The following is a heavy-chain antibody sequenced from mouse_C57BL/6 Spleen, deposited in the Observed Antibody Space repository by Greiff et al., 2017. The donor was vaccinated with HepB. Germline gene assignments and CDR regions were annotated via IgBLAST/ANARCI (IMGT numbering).Heavy chain of an antibody. CDR3: ARWYYGSRGYYAMDY. J-gene: IGHJ4*01. V-gene: IGHV2-9-1*01. D-gene: IGHD1-1*01. CDR2: IWTGGGT. Sequence: VQVVESGPGLVAPSQSLSITCTVSGFSLTSYAISWVRQPPGKGLEWLGVIWTGGGTNYNSALKSRLSISKDNSKSQVFLKMNSLQTDDTARYYCARWYYGSRGYYAMDYWGQGTSVTVSS. CDR1: GFSLTSYA.